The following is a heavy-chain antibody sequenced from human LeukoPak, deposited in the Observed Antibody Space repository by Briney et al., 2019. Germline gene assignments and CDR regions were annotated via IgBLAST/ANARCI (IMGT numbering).Heavy chain of an antibody. CDR2: IIPIFGTA. CDR3: ARGGCSGGSCYSTSYYYMDV. Sequence: SVKVSFKASGGTFSSYAISWVRQAPGQGLEWMGGIIPIFGTANYAQKFQGRVTITADKSTSTAYVELSSLRSEDTAVYYCARGGCSGGSCYSTSYYYMDVWGKGTTVTVSS. CDR1: GGTFSSYA. V-gene: IGHV1-69*06. J-gene: IGHJ6*03. D-gene: IGHD2-15*01.